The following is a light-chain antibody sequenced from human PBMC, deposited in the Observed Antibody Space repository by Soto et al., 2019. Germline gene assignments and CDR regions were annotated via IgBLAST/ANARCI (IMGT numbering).Light chain of an antibody. Sequence: EIVLTQSPGTLSLSPGEGATLSCRASESLHGSSLVWYQQKPGLAPRLLIDGASSRATGIPDRFSGSGSGTDFTLTISRLEAEDFAVYYCQQLESLPRTFGQGTRLEIK. CDR2: GAS. V-gene: IGKV3-20*01. CDR1: ESLHGSS. CDR3: QQLESLPRT. J-gene: IGKJ2*02.